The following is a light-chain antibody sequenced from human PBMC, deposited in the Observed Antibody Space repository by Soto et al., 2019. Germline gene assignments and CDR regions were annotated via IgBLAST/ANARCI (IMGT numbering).Light chain of an antibody. CDR3: YHYGSAPLAWT. V-gene: IGKV3-20*01. Sequence: ETVLTQSPGTLSLSPGERATLSCRASQSVSNAYLAWYQQKPGQAPRLLIYTAPSRATGVPDRFSGSGSGTDFTLSINILEPEDFAVYYCYHYGSAPLAWTFGQGTKVEIK. CDR2: TAP. CDR1: QSVSNAY. J-gene: IGKJ1*01.